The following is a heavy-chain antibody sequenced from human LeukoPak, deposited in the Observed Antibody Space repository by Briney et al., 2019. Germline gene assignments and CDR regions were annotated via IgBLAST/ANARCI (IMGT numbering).Heavy chain of an antibody. J-gene: IGHJ4*02. D-gene: IGHD5-12*01. V-gene: IGHV3-23*01. CDR1: GFSFSNYG. Sequence: PGGSLRLSCAASGFSFSNYGMNWVRQAPGKGLEWVSGIIGSGGTTYYADSVKGRFTISRDNSKNTLYLQMNSLRAEDTAVYYCARGGYSGYTADLFDYWGQGTLVTVSS. CDR3: ARGGYSGYTADLFDY. CDR2: IIGSGGTT.